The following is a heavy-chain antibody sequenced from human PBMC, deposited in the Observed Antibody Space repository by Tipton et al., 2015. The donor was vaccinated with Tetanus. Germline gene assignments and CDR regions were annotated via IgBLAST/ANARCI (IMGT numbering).Heavy chain of an antibody. V-gene: IGHV4-61*01. J-gene: IGHJ4*02. CDR1: GGSVSSGSYF. CDR3: ARGFGSNWYYFDY. CDR2: IYDSYDSGST. Sequence: TLSLTCTVSGGSVSSGSYFWSWIRQPPGKGLEWIGYIYDSYDSGSTKYNPSLKSRVTISVNTSKNQFSLRLTSVTAADTAVYYCARGFGSNWYYFDYWGQGTLVTVSS. D-gene: IGHD6-13*01.